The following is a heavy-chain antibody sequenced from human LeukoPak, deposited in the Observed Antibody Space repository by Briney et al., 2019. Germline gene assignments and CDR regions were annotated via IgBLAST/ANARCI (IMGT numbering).Heavy chain of an antibody. CDR2: VSSSSSYI. CDR3: ARDQRATASTGSYFDY. J-gene: IGHJ4*02. CDR1: GFTFSSYG. V-gene: IGHV3-21*01. D-gene: IGHD1-1*01. Sequence: KTGGSLRLSCAASGFTFSSYGMNWVRQAPGKWLEWVSSVSSSSSYIYYADSVKGRFTISRDNAKNSLSLQMNSLRAEDTAVYYCARDQRATASTGSYFDYWGQGTLVTVSS.